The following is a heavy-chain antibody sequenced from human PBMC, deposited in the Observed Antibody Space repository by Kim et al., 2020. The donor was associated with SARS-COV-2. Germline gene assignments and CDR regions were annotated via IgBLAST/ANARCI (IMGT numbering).Heavy chain of an antibody. J-gene: IGHJ5*02. D-gene: IGHD3-22*01. CDR3: ARSITMIVVVPPNWFDP. CDR2: IYYSGST. V-gene: IGHV4-59*13. CDR1: GGSISSYY. Sequence: SETLSLTCTVSGGSISSYYWSWIRQPPGKGLEWIGYIYYSGSTNYNPSLKSRVTISVDTSKNQFSLKLSSVTAADTAVYYCARSITMIVVVPPNWFDPWGQGTLVTVSS.